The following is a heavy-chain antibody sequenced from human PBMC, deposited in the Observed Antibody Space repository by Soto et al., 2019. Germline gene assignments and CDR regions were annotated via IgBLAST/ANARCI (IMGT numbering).Heavy chain of an antibody. V-gene: IGHV3-33*01. CDR3: ATDLSGIDY. CDR1: GFTFSTYG. CDR2: IWYDGSDK. Sequence: QVQLVESGGGVVQPGRSLRLSCAASGFTFSTYGMHWVRQAPGKGLEWVAVIWYDGSDKYYGDSVKGRFTISRDNSKNTLYLQMSSLRAEDTALYYCATDLSGIDYWGQGTLVTVSS. D-gene: IGHD3-10*01. J-gene: IGHJ4*02.